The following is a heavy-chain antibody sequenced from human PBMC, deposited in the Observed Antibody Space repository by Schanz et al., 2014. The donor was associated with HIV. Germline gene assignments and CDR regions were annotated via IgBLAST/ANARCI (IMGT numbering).Heavy chain of an antibody. J-gene: IGHJ4*02. CDR3: ARGGIWEWDQPDFDY. Sequence: QVRLVESGGGVVQPGRSLRLSCAASGFTSSLYAFHWVRQAPGKGMERVALISKDGRKKYYADTVKGRFTISRDNSENTMYLQVNSLRGEDTAVYFCARGGIWEWDQPDFDYWGQGTLVTVSS. V-gene: IGHV3-30*04. CDR2: ISKDGRKK. D-gene: IGHD2-15*01. CDR1: GFTSSLYA.